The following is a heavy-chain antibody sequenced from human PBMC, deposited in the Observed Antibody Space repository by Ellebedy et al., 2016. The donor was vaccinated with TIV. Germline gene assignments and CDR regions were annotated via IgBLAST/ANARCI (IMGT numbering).Heavy chain of an antibody. V-gene: IGHV3-23*01. J-gene: IGHJ4*02. D-gene: IGHD3-22*01. CDR2: ISSSGVSS. CDR1: GYTFRNFA. Sequence: GESLKISCAASGYTFRNFAMTWVRQTPGKGLEWVSSISSSGVSSDYADCVRCRVTISRDNSKSTLYLQMDSLRADDSAEYYCAKLDSSGYYYGRLDYWGQGTLVTVSS. CDR3: AKLDSSGYYYGRLDY.